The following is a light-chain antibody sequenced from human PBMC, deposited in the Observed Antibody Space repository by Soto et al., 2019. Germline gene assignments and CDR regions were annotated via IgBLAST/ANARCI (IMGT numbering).Light chain of an antibody. CDR1: SSDVGGYKY. J-gene: IGLJ1*01. Sequence: QSALTQPPSASGSPGQTVTISCTGTSSDVGGYKYVSWYQQHPGKAPKLMLFEVNKRPSGVPDRFSGSKSGNTASLTVSGLQAEDEADYYCSSYAGTNNLGVFGTGTKLTVL. CDR2: EVN. V-gene: IGLV2-8*01. CDR3: SSYAGTNNLGV.